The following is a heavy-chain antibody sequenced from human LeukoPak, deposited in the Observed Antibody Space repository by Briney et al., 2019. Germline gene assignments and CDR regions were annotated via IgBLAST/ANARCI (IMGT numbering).Heavy chain of an antibody. CDR3: ARAPGNSGSYND. Sequence: GESLKISCKGSGYSFTSYWIGWVRQMPGKGLEWMGIIYSPSFQGQVTISADKSISTAYLQWSSLKASDTAMYYCARAPGNSGSYNDWGQGTLVTVSS. CDR1: GYSFTSYW. V-gene: IGHV5-51*01. D-gene: IGHD3-10*01. CDR2: IY. J-gene: IGHJ4*02.